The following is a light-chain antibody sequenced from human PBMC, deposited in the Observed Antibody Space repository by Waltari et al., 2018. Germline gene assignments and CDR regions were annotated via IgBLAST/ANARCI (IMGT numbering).Light chain of an antibody. CDR1: QSIGRW. CDR3: QQYNDYLGT. CDR2: EAS. Sequence: EIQMTQSPSALSASVGDTVIVTCRASQSIGRWLAWYQQKPGKAPKLLIFEASNLETGAPSRFSGSGSETDFTLTISSLQPDDFATYYCQQYNDYLGTFGQGTRVEIK. V-gene: IGKV1-5*03. J-gene: IGKJ1*01.